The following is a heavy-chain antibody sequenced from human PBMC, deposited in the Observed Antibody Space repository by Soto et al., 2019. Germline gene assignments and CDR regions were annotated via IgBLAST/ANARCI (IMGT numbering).Heavy chain of an antibody. CDR1: GGSISSSNW. Sequence: QVQLQESGPGLVKPSGTLSLTCAVSGGSISSSNWWSWVRQPPGKGLEWIGEIYHSGSTNYNPSLKSRVTISVDQSKNQFSLKLSSVTAADTAVYYCARDRADYYRDPGWFDPWGQGTLVTVSS. D-gene: IGHD3-22*01. CDR3: ARDRADYYRDPGWFDP. CDR2: IYHSGST. J-gene: IGHJ5*02. V-gene: IGHV4-4*02.